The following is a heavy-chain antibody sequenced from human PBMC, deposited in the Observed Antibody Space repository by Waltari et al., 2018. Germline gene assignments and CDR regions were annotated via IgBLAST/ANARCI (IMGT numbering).Heavy chain of an antibody. D-gene: IGHD6-19*01. CDR2: ISGSGGSI. CDR3: AKDKGYSSGWYDAFDI. V-gene: IGHV3-23*04. J-gene: IGHJ3*02. Sequence: EVQLVESGGGLVQPGGSLRLSCAASGFTFRSLAMSWVRQAPGKGLEWVSVISGSGGSIYYADSVKGRFTISRDNSKNTLYLQMNSLRAEDTAVYYCAKDKGYSSGWYDAFDIWGQGTMVTVSS. CDR1: GFTFRSLA.